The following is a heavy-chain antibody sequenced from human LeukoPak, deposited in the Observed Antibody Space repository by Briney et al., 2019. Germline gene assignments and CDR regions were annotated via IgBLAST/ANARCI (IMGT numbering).Heavy chain of an antibody. D-gene: IGHD3-10*01. CDR1: GFTFRSYG. J-gene: IGHJ4*02. V-gene: IGHV3-30*02. CDR3: VKRKYYESGPFDF. CDR2: IRYDGSYK. Sequence: PGGSLGLSCAASGFTFRSYGIHWVRQAPGKGLEWVSFIRYDGSYKYYADSVKGRFTISKDNSKNTLYLQMNSLRAEDTAIYYCVKRKYYESGPFDFWGQGTLVTVSS.